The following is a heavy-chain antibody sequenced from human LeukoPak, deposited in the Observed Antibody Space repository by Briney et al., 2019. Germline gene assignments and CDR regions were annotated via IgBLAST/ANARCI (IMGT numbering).Heavy chain of an antibody. CDR2: IKEDGSEK. D-gene: IGHD2-15*01. V-gene: IGHV3-7*01. CDR3: ARGRGSPDY. CDR1: GFTFGESW. J-gene: IGHJ4*02. Sequence: GGSLRLSCAASGFTFGESWMTWVRQAPGKGLEWVANIKEDGSEKYHVDSVKGRFTIYRDNAQDSLSLQMNSLRAEDTAIYYCARGRGSPDYWGRGTLVTVSS.